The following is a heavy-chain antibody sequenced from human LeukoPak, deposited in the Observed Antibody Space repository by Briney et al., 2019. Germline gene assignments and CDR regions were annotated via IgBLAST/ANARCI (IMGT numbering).Heavy chain of an antibody. CDR3: ARDLELRGYFDY. J-gene: IGHJ4*02. Sequence: ASVKVSCKASGYTFTGYYMHWVRQAPGQGLEWMGWINPNSGGTNYAQKFQGRVTMTRDTSISTAYMELSRLRSDDTAVYYCARDLELRGYFDYWGQGTLVTVSS. CDR2: INPNSGGT. D-gene: IGHD1-7*01. CDR1: GYTFTGYY. V-gene: IGHV1-2*02.